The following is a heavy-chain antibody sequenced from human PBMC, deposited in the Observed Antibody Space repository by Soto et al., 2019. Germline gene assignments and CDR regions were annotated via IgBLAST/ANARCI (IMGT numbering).Heavy chain of an antibody. V-gene: IGHV4-31*03. Sequence: SETLSLTCTVSGGSISSGGYYWSWIRQHPGKGLEWIGYIYYSGSTYYNPSLKSRVTISVDTSKNQFSLKLSSVTAADTAVYYCARSAYNILTGYQTQISYYGMDVWGQGTTVTVSS. D-gene: IGHD3-9*01. CDR1: GGSISSGGYY. J-gene: IGHJ6*02. CDR2: IYYSGST. CDR3: ARSAYNILTGYQTQISYYGMDV.